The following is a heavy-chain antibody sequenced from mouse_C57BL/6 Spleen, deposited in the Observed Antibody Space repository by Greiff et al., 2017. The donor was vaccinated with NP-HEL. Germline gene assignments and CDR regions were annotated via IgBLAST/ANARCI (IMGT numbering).Heavy chain of an antibody. CDR1: GFTFSSYT. CDR2: ISGGGGNT. Sequence: EVKLVESGGGLVKPGGSLKLSCAASGFTFSSYTMSWVRQTPEKRLEWVATISGGGGNTYYPDSVKGRFTISRDNAKNTLYLQMSSLRSEDTALYYCARQNVYYAMDYWGQGTSVTVSS. J-gene: IGHJ4*01. V-gene: IGHV5-9*01. CDR3: ARQNVYYAMDY.